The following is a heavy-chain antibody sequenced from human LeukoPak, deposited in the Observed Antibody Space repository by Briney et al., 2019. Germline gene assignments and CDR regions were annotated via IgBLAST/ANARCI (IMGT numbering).Heavy chain of an antibody. Sequence: SETLSLTCTVSGGSISSYYWSWIRQPPGKGLEWIGYTHYSGSTNYNPSLKSRVTISVDTSKNQFSLKLSSVTAADTAVYYCARGGSGSYAWVDYYYGMDVWGQGTTVTVSS. CDR3: ARGGSGSYAWVDYYYGMDV. CDR2: THYSGST. D-gene: IGHD3-10*01. J-gene: IGHJ6*02. CDR1: GGSISSYY. V-gene: IGHV4-59*12.